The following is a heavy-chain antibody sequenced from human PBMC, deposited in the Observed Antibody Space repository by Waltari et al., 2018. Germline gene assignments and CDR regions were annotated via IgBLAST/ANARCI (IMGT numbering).Heavy chain of an antibody. D-gene: IGHD1-26*01. CDR1: EFTLSSYA. J-gene: IGHJ4*02. Sequence: QVQLVESGGGVVQPGRSLRLSCEASEFTLSSYAMHWVRQASGKGLEWVAVISYDGSNKYYADSVKGRFPISRDNSKNTLYLQMNSLRAEDTAVYYCARDESGSYDYWGQGTLVTVSS. CDR3: ARDESGSYDY. CDR2: ISYDGSNK. V-gene: IGHV3-30-3*01.